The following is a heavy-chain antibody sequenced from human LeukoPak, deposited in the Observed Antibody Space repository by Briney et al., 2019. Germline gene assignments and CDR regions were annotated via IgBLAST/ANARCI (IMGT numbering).Heavy chain of an antibody. V-gene: IGHV3-15*01. Sequence: PGGSLRLSCAASGFTFSNVWMSWVRQAPGKGLEWVGRIKKKGDGGTAEYAAPVKSRFSISRDDSKNTVYLQMNSLETEDTAMYYCTTEGLPGSFDYWGQGTLVTASS. CDR2: IKKKGDGGTA. CDR1: GFTFSNVW. J-gene: IGHJ4*02. D-gene: IGHD2-21*02. CDR3: TTEGLPGSFDY.